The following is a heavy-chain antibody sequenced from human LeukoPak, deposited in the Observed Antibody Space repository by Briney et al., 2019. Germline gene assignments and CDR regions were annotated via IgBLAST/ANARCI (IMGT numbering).Heavy chain of an antibody. V-gene: IGHV3-21*01. CDR1: GFTFSSYS. CDR3: ARDEARYYYYYGMDV. J-gene: IGHJ6*04. Sequence: GGSLRLSCAASGFTFSSYSMNWVRQAPGKGLEWVSSISSSSSYIYYADSVKGRFTISRDNAKNSLYLQMNSLRAEDTAVYYCARDEARYYYYYGMDVWGKGTTVTVSS. CDR2: ISSSSSYI.